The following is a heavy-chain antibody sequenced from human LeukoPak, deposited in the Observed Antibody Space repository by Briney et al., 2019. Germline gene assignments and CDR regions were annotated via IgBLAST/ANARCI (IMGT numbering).Heavy chain of an antibody. Sequence: PGGSLRLSCAASGFTFSSYAMSWVRQAPGKGLEWVSDISGSGGTTYYADSVKGRFTISRGNSKNTLYLQMNSLRAEDTAVYYCAKAPEYDSYYFDYWGQGTLVTVSS. J-gene: IGHJ4*02. CDR3: AKAPEYDSYYFDY. CDR2: ISGSGGTT. CDR1: GFTFSSYA. D-gene: IGHD6-6*01. V-gene: IGHV3-23*01.